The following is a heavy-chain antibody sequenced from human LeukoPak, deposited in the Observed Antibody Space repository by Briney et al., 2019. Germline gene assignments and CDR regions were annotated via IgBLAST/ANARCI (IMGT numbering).Heavy chain of an antibody. Sequence: SPSLTLSCTISGDSVSSNSVDWIWIRQSPSRGLEWLGNTYYRSKSYNEYAVSVKSRITVNPDKTKYHFSLKLNSAAAADTAVYYCTSSRGYSSGWREGYYFGNCGQGTLITVSA. J-gene: IGHJ4*02. V-gene: IGHV6-1*01. D-gene: IGHD6-19*01. CDR3: TSSRGYSSGWREGYYFGN. CDR2: TYYRSKSYN. CDR1: GDSVSSNSVD.